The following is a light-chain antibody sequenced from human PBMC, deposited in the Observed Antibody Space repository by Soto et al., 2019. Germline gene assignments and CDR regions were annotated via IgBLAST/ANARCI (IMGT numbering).Light chain of an antibody. J-gene: IGLJ2*01. CDR3: SSHTSSSAVV. Sequence: QSAPTQPASVSGSPGQSITIACTGTSSDVAGYDYVSWYKRHPGKAPRLMIYDVTNRPSGVSDRFSGSKSGNTASLTIAGLQTEDEADYYCSSHTSSSAVVFGGRTKLAVL. CDR2: DVT. CDR1: SSDVAGYDY. V-gene: IGLV2-14*03.